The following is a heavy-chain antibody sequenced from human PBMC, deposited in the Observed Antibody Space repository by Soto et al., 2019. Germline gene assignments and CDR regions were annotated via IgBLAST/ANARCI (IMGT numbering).Heavy chain of an antibody. CDR3: ARPEGRYFYDARGYYRH. J-gene: IGHJ4*02. CDR2: IYPDDSDT. CDR1: GYNFPIYW. D-gene: IGHD3-3*01. Sequence: ESLKISCKTYGYNFPIYWIAWVRQMPGKGLEWMGVIYPDDSDTRYSPSFQGQVTISADKSTGTAYLQWSSLKASDTAVYYCARPEGRYFYDARGYYRHWGQGTLVTVSS. V-gene: IGHV5-51*01.